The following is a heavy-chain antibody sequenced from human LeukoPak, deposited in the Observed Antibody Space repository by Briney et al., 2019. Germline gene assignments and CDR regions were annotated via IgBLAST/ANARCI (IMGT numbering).Heavy chain of an antibody. Sequence: SETLSLTCTVSGGSISSYYWSWIRQPPVKGLEWVGYIYYSGSTNYNPSLKSRVTISVDTSKNQFSLKLSSVTAADTAVYYCARTGLRLGELSFPFDPWGQGTLVTVSS. D-gene: IGHD3-16*02. CDR3: ARTGLRLGELSFPFDP. V-gene: IGHV4-59*01. J-gene: IGHJ5*02. CDR1: GGSISSYY. CDR2: IYYSGST.